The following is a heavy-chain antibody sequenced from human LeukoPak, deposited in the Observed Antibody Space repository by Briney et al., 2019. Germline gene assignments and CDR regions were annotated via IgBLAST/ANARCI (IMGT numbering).Heavy chain of an antibody. CDR3: ARMVPAGTHNY. D-gene: IGHD2-2*01. CDR2: IYASGSN. J-gene: IGHJ4*02. Sequence: PSETLSLTCTVSGGSISSYYWSWIRQPAGKGLEWIGHIYASGSNDYNPSLKSRVTMSLDMAKNQFSLRLTFVTAADTAVYFCARMVPAGTHNYWGQGLLVTVSS. V-gene: IGHV4-4*07. CDR1: GGSISSYY.